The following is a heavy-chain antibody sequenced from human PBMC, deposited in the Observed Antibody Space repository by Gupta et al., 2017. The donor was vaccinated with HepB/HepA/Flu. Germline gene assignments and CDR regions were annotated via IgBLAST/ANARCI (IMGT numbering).Heavy chain of an antibody. CDR1: GFTFSSYW. CDR3: ARRRTGTTWAYYFDY. Sequence: EVQLVESGGGLVQPGGSLRLSCAASGFTFSSYWMSWVRQAPGKGLEWVANIKQDGSEKYYVDSVKGRFTISRDNAKNSLYLQMNSLRAEDTAVYYCARRRTGTTWAYYFDYWGQGTLVTVSS. V-gene: IGHV3-7*01. D-gene: IGHD4-17*01. CDR2: IKQDGSEK. J-gene: IGHJ4*02.